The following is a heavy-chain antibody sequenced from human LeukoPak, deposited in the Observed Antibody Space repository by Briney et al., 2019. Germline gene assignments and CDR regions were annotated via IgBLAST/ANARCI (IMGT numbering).Heavy chain of an antibody. D-gene: IGHD1-26*01. CDR3: ATSPRAGLLSTYYYYYMDV. CDR2: ISGIGGST. J-gene: IGHJ6*03. V-gene: IGHV3-23*01. CDR1: GFTFSSYA. Sequence: PRGSLRLSCPASGFTFSSYAMSWVRQAPAKGLEWVSAISGIGGSTYYADSVKGRFTISRDNSKNTLYLQMNSLRAEDTAVYYCATSPRAGLLSTYYYYYMDVWGKGTTVTVSS.